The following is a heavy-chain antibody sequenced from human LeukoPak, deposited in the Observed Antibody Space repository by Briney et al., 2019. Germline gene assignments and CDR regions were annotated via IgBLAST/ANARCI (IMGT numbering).Heavy chain of an antibody. V-gene: IGHV5-51*01. CDR1: GYSFTSYW. Sequence: GESLKISCKGSGYSFTSYWIGWVRQMPGKGLECLGIIYPGNSDTKYSPSFQGQVTISADKSISTAYLQWSSLKASDTAMYYCASLTVYSSGWSHDYWGQGTLVTVSS. D-gene: IGHD6-19*01. CDR3: ASLTVYSSGWSHDY. J-gene: IGHJ4*02. CDR2: IYPGNSDT.